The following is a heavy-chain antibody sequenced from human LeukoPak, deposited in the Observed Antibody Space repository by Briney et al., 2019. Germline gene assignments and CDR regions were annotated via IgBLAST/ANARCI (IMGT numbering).Heavy chain of an antibody. V-gene: IGHV3-74*01. D-gene: IGHD6-19*01. CDR3: TMATAVAFDY. J-gene: IGHJ4*02. CDR1: GFTFSTYW. Sequence: PGRSLRLSCAASGFTFSTYWMHWVRQAPGKGLVWVSRINPDGTSTSNADSVKGRFTISRDNAKNTVYLQVNSLRAEDTAVYYCTMATAVAFDYWVQGALVTV. CDR2: INPDGTST.